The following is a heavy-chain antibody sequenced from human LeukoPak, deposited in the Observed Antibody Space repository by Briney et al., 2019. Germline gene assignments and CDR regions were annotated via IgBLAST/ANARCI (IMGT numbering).Heavy chain of an antibody. CDR1: GLTFSSFW. CDR2: IKQDGSEK. J-gene: IGHJ5*02. D-gene: IGHD2-2*01. V-gene: IGHV3-7*02. Sequence: GGSLRLSCAASGLTFSSFWMSWLRQAPGKGLEWVANIKQDGSEKYYVDSVKGRFTISRDNAKNSLYLQMNSLRAEDTAVYYCARVIGYCSSTSCTNWFDPWGQGTLVTVSS. CDR3: ARVIGYCSSTSCTNWFDP.